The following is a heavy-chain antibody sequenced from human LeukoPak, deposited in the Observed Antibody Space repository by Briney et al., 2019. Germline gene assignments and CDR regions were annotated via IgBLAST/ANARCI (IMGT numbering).Heavy chain of an antibody. Sequence: GGSLRLSCAASGFTFSSYSMNWVRQAPGKGLEWVSSISSSSYIYYADSVKGRFTISRDNAKNSLYLQMNSLRAEDTAVYYCAREGRITMAAADYWGQGTLVTVSS. J-gene: IGHJ4*02. CDR1: GFTFSSYS. D-gene: IGHD3-10*01. V-gene: IGHV3-21*01. CDR3: AREGRITMAAADY. CDR2: ISSSSYI.